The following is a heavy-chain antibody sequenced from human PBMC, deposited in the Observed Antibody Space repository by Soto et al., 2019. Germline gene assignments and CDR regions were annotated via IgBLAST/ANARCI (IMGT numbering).Heavy chain of an antibody. V-gene: IGHV1-18*01. CDR3: ARSGRRGYYLDY. D-gene: IGHD3-22*01. CDR2: ISAYNGNT. CDR1: GYTFTSYG. J-gene: IGHJ4*02. Sequence: QVQLVQSGAEVKEPGASVKVSCKASGYTFTSYGLNWVRQAPGQGLEWMGWISAYNGNTNYAQKFQGRATMTTDTYTSTAYMELRSLRSDDTAVYYCARSGRRGYYLDYWGQGTLVTVSA.